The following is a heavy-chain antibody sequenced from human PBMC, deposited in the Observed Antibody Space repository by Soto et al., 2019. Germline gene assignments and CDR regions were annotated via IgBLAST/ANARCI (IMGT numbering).Heavy chain of an antibody. CDR2: ISGGGTTI. CDR1: GFAFSDHF. CDR3: ARGARYGSGTYDY. Sequence: GGSLRLSCAASGFAFSDHFIIFIRHAPFKGLEWVSYISGGGTTIYYADSVKGRFTISRDNAKNSLFLQMNSLRDEDTALYYCARGARYGSGTYDYWGQGTPVTVSS. V-gene: IGHV3-11*01. D-gene: IGHD3-10*01. J-gene: IGHJ4*02.